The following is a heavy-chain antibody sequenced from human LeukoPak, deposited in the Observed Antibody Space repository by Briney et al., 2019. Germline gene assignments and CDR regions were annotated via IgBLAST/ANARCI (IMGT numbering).Heavy chain of an antibody. D-gene: IGHD3-10*01. CDR2: IYYSGST. CDR1: GGSISNYY. CDR3: ARVSGRSTFDY. V-gene: IGHV4-59*01. Sequence: PSETLSLTCTVSGGSISNYYWSWIRQPPGKGLEWIGSIYYSGSTNYNPSLKSRVTISVDTSKNQFSLKLSSVTAADTAVYYCARVSGRSTFDYWGQGTLVTVSS. J-gene: IGHJ4*02.